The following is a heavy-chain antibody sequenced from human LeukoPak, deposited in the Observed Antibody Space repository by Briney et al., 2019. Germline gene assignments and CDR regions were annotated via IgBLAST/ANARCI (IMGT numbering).Heavy chain of an antibody. CDR1: LGTFSRYA. Sequence: SVKVSCKASLGTFSRYAISWVRQAPGQGLEWMGRIIPILGIANYAQKFQGRVTITADKSTSTAYMELSSLRSEDTAVYYCARYCSGGSCYYYYYGMDVWGQGTTVTVSS. V-gene: IGHV1-69*04. J-gene: IGHJ6*02. D-gene: IGHD2-15*01. CDR3: ARYCSGGSCYYYYYGMDV. CDR2: IIPILGIA.